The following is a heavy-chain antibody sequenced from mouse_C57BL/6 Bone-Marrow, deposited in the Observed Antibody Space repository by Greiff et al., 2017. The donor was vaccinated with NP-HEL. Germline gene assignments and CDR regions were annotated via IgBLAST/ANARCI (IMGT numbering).Heavy chain of an antibody. CDR2: IWRGGST. D-gene: IGHD1-1*01. Sequence: VQLQQSGPGLVQPSKSLSITCTVSGFSLTSYGVHWVRQSPGKGLEWLGVIWRGGSTDYNAAFMSRLSITKDNSKSQVFFKMNSLQADDTAIYYCAKSRYGSNAMDYWGQGTSVTVSS. CDR1: GFSLTSYG. CDR3: AKSRYGSNAMDY. J-gene: IGHJ4*01. V-gene: IGHV2-5*01.